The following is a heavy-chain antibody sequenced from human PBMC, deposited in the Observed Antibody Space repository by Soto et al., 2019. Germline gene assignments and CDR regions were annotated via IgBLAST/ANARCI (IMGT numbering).Heavy chain of an antibody. D-gene: IGHD1-26*01. CDR2: IKSKTDGGTT. V-gene: IGHV3-15*01. Sequence: LRLSCAASGFTFSNAWMSWVRQAPGKGLEWVGRIKSKTDGGTTDYAAPVKGRFTISRDDSKNTLYLQMNSLKTEDTAVYYCTTDGVRGSYYYYYYYYGMDVWGQGTTVTVSS. CDR3: TTDGVRGSYYYYYYYYGMDV. CDR1: GFTFSNAW. J-gene: IGHJ6*02.